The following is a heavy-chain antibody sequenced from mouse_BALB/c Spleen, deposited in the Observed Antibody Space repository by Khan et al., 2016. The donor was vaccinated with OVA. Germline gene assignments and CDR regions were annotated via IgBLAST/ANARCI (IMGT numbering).Heavy chain of an antibody. CDR1: GYTFTSYW. Sequence: VQLQQSGTELARPGASVKLSCKASGYTFTSYWMQWVKQRPGQGLEWIGAVYPGDGNNRYTQKFKGKATLTADKSSSTAYIQLSSLASEDSAVYYCARGGSTMGYFDYWGQGTTLTVSS. V-gene: IGHV1-87*01. CDR3: ARGGSTMGYFDY. J-gene: IGHJ2*01. CDR2: VYPGDGNN. D-gene: IGHD1-1*02.